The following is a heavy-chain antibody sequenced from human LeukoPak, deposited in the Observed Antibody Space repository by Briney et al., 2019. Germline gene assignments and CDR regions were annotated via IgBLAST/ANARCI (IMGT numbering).Heavy chain of an antibody. CDR3: ARDSHYDFWTGYSDS. V-gene: IGHV4-30-2*01. D-gene: IGHD3/OR15-3a*01. Sequence: PSETLSLTCAVSGGSISSGGYSWSWIRQPPGKGLEWIGYIYHSGSTYYNPSLKSRVTISVDRSKNQFSLKLSSVTAADTAVYYCARDSHYDFWTGYSDSWGQGTLVTVSS. CDR1: GGSISSGGYS. J-gene: IGHJ4*02. CDR2: IYHSGST.